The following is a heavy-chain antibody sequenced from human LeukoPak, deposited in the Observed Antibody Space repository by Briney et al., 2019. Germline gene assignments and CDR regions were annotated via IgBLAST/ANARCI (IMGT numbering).Heavy chain of an antibody. CDR3: ARDHRQLLVGRLFVY. J-gene: IGHJ4*02. CDR2: INPNNDDT. V-gene: IGHV1-2*02. D-gene: IGHD1-1*01. Sequence: SVKVSCKASGYTFTGYYMHWVRQAPGQGLEWLGWINPNNDDTNYAQKFQGRVTMTRDTTISTAYLELSSLRSDDTAVYYCARDHRQLLVGRLFVYWGQGTLVTVSS. CDR1: GYTFTGYY.